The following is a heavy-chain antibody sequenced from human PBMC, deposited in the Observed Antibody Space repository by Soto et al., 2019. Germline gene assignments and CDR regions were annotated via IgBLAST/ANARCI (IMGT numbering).Heavy chain of an antibody. D-gene: IGHD4-17*01. V-gene: IGHV3-48*02. CDR1: TSTFSRYG. CDR3: VRGGTTVATIGDH. Sequence: EVLLVESGGGLVQSGGPLRLSCAASTSTFSRYGMNWVRQAPGKGLEWISFISPSGVTIYYADSVRGLFTISRDNAKNSLFLQMHTLRDDDTAVYYCVRGGTTVATIGDHLGQGTLVTVSS. J-gene: IGHJ4*02. CDR2: ISPSGVTI.